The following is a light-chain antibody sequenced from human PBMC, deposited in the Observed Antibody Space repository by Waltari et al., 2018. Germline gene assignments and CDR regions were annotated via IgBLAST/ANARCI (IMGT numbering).Light chain of an antibody. J-gene: IGLJ2*01. Sequence: QSALTQPPSLSEAPRQRVTIACSGSSSNIGNNVVNWYQKVPGEATKLLIYYDDMLPSGVSDRFSGSRSGTSASLAISGLQSEDEADYYCAAWDDNLNAVVFGGGTKVTVL. CDR3: AAWDDNLNAVV. V-gene: IGLV1-36*01. CDR2: YDD. CDR1: SSNIGNNV.